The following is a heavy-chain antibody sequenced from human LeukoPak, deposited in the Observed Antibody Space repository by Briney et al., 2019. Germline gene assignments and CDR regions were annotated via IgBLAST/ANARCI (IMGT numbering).Heavy chain of an antibody. Sequence: GGSLILSCAASGFSVSNNYMSSVRQAPGKGLEWVSVIYSGGSTYYADSVKGRFTISRDNSKNTVYLQMDSLRAEHTALYYCARDRTWYDAFDIWGQGTMVTVSS. CDR2: IYSGGST. J-gene: IGHJ3*02. CDR1: GFSVSNNY. V-gene: IGHV3-66*01. D-gene: IGHD6-13*01. CDR3: ARDRTWYDAFDI.